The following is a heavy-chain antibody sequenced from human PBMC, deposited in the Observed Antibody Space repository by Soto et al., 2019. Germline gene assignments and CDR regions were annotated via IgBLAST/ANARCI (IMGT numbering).Heavy chain of an antibody. J-gene: IGHJ4*02. CDR1: GGTFSSYA. CDR3: ARDRRWELREGAAYFDY. V-gene: IGHV1-69*01. CDR2: IIPIFGTA. Sequence: QVQLVQSGAEVKKPGSSVKVSCKASGGTFSSYAISWVRQAPGQGLEWMGGIIPIFGTANYAQKFQGRVTITADESTSTAYMELSSLRSEDTAVYYCARDRRWELREGAAYFDYWGQGTLVTVSS. D-gene: IGHD1-26*01.